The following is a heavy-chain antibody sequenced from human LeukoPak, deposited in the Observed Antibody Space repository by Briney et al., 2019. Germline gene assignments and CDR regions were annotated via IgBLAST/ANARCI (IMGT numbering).Heavy chain of an antibody. Sequence: ASVKVSCKASGGTFSSYAISWVRQAPGQGLEWMGGIIPIFGTPNYAQKFQGRVTITTDESTSTAYMELSSLRSKDTAVYYCARAGTIFGVVKDWGQGTLVTVSS. CDR2: IIPIFGTP. D-gene: IGHD3-3*01. CDR1: GGTFSSYA. J-gene: IGHJ4*02. V-gene: IGHV1-69*05. CDR3: ARAGTIFGVVKD.